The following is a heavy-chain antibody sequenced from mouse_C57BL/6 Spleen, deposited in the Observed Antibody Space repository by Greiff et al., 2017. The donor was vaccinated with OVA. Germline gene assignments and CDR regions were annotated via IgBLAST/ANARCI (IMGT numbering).Heavy chain of an antibody. CDR3: TRWPVLDY. V-gene: IGHV1-15*01. D-gene: IGHD1-1*01. Sequence: VKLQESGAELVRPGASVTLSCKASGYTFTDYEMHWVKQTPVHGLEWIGAIDPETGGTAYNQKFKGKAILTADKSSSTAYMELRSLTSEDSAVYYCTRWPVLDYWGQGTTLTVSS. CDR1: GYTFTDYE. CDR2: IDPETGGT. J-gene: IGHJ2*01.